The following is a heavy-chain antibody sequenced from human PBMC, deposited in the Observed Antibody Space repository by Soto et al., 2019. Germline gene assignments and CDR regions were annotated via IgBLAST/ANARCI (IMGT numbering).Heavy chain of an antibody. CDR1: GYTFTSYY. CDR3: ARGCVHYDNEHYFYD. CDR2: INPSGGST. Sequence: GAPVKVSCKASGYTFTSYYMHWVRQAPGQGLEWMGIINPSGGSTSYAQKFQGRVTMTRDTSTSTVYMELSSLRSEDTAVYYCARGCVHYDNEHYFYDWGQGTLVTVSS. D-gene: IGHD3-22*01. J-gene: IGHJ4*02. V-gene: IGHV1-46*01.